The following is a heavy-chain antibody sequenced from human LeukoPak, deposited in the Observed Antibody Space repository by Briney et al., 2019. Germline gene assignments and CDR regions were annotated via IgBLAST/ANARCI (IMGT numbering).Heavy chain of an antibody. J-gene: IGHJ3*02. D-gene: IGHD3-10*01. Sequence: GGSLRLSCAASGFTVSNNYMTWVRQAPGKGLERVSVLYNNGITYYADSVKGRFTISRDNSMNTLYLQMNSLRAEDTAVYYCARDYDASGSYSAFDMWGQGTMVTVSS. CDR1: GFTVSNNY. CDR3: ARDYDASGSYSAFDM. V-gene: IGHV3-53*01. CDR2: LYNNGIT.